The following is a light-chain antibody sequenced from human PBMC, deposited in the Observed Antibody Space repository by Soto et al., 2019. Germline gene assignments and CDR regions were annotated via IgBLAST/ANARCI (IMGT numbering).Light chain of an antibody. CDR1: QSVSSSY. Sequence: EIVLTQSPGTLSLSPGERATLSCRASQSVSSSYLAWYQQKPGQAPRLLIYGASSRATGIPDRFSGSGSGTDFTLTISRLEPEDFAVYYCQHPGTSALFGPGTKVDIK. V-gene: IGKV3-20*01. CDR3: QHPGTSAL. J-gene: IGKJ3*01. CDR2: GAS.